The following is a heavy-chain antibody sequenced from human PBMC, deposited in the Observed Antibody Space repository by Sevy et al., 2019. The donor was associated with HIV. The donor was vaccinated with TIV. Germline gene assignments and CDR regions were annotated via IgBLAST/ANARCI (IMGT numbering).Heavy chain of an antibody. Sequence: SETLSLTCTVSGGSISSYYWSWIRQPAGKGLEWIGRIYTSGSTNYNPSLKSRVTMSVDTSKNKFSLKLSHVTAADTAVYYCARDSSGLATVTHNTYYYYYGMDVWGQGTTVTVSS. D-gene: IGHD4-17*01. V-gene: IGHV4-4*07. J-gene: IGHJ6*02. CDR1: GGSISSYY. CDR2: IYTSGST. CDR3: ARDSSGLATVTHNTYYYYYGMDV.